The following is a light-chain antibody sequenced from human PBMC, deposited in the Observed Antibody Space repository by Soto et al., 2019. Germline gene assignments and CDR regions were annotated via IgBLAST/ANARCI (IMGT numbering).Light chain of an antibody. V-gene: IGLV2-14*01. CDR3: SSYTNTNTRASV. CDR2: EVT. J-gene: IGLJ1*01. Sequence: QSALTRSGSVARSPGQSITIYCAGTSDDMASYNRVSWYQQHPGKAPKLIIYEVTDRPSGFSNRFSGSKSGNTASLTISGLQAEEEAEYYCSSYTNTNTRASVFGTGTKVTVL. CDR1: SDDMASYNR.